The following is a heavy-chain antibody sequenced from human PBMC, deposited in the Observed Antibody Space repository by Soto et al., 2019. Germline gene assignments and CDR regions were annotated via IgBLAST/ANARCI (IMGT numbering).Heavy chain of an antibody. D-gene: IGHD2-15*01. V-gene: IGHV1-69*02. Sequence: ASVKVSCKASGGTFSSYTISWVRQAPGQGLEWMGRIIPILGIANYAQKFQGRVTITADKSTSTAYMELSSLRSEDTAVYYCARGAVVGDSNWFDPWGQGTLVTVAS. CDR3: ARGAVVGDSNWFDP. CDR2: IIPILGIA. J-gene: IGHJ5*02. CDR1: GGTFSSYT.